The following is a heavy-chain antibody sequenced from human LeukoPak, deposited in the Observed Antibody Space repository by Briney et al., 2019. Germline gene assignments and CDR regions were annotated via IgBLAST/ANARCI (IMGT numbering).Heavy chain of an antibody. V-gene: IGHV1-69*04. CDR2: IIPLLGIV. CDR3: ASDRTIAAAVDPFDI. CDR1: RVTFNSCS. J-gene: IGHJ3*02. D-gene: IGHD6-13*01. Sequence: SVKVSCKASRVTFNSCSISWVRQAPGHGLDWMGRIIPLLGIVNYAQKFQGKVTITADKSTNTAYMELSSLRSEDTAMYYCASDRTIAAAVDPFDIWGRGTMVTVSS.